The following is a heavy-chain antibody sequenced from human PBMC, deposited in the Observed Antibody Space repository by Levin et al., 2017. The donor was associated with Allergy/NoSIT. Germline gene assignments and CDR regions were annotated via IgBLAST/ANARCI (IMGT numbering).Heavy chain of an antibody. CDR1: GFTFDDYA. V-gene: IGHV3-9*01. D-gene: IGHD4-11*01. J-gene: IGHJ5*02. CDR2: ISWNSGYI. Sequence: PGGSLRLSCAASGFTFDDYAMHWVRQAPGKGLEWVSGISWNSGYIGYADSVKGRFTISRDSAKNSLYLQMNSLRAEDTALYYCAKDMIAYDYSKNWFDPWGQGTLVTVSS. CDR3: AKDMIAYDYSKNWFDP.